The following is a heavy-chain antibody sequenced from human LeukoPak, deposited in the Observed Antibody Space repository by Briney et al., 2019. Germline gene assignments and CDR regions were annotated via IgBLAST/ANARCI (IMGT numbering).Heavy chain of an antibody. D-gene: IGHD3-10*01. CDR2: INPNSWDT. V-gene: IGHV1-2*02. CDR3: SSVGFDDAFDI. J-gene: IGHJ3*02. CDR1: RYTFTHYY. Sequence: GASVKVSYKASRYTFTHYYMLWVRQAPGQGREGMGWINPNSWDTNHPQKFQGTVTITSNTSISTAYMELSRLRSDDTAVYYCSSVGFDDAFDIWGQGTMATVSS.